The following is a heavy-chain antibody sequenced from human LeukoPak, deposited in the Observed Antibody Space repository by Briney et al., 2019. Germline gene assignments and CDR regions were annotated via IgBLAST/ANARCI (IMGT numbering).Heavy chain of an antibody. V-gene: IGHV3-30*03. CDR3: ARGRSFDRAYDHFDY. CDR2: ISNDGSRK. J-gene: IGHJ4*02. CDR1: GFTFSRHG. Sequence: GGSLRLSCAPSGFTFSRHGMHWVRQAPGKGLEWVAIISNDGSRKYYAHSVEGRFTISRDNSKNTLYLQMDSLRSEDTAVYYCARGRSFDRAYDHFDYWGQGTLVTVSS. D-gene: IGHD3-3*01.